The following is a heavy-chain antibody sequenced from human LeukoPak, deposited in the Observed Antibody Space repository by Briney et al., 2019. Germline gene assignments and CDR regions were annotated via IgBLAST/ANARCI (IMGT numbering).Heavy chain of an antibody. D-gene: IGHD3-10*01. CDR2: ISSSSSYT. CDR3: ARDLDYYGSGSYSRFDP. V-gene: IGHV3-11*06. CDR1: GFTFSDYY. Sequence: GGSLRFSCAASGFTFSDYYMSWIRQAPGKGLEWVSYISSSSSYTNYADPVKGRFTISRDNAKNSLYLQMNSLRAEDTAVYYCARDLDYYGSGSYSRFDPWGQGTLVTVSS. J-gene: IGHJ5*02.